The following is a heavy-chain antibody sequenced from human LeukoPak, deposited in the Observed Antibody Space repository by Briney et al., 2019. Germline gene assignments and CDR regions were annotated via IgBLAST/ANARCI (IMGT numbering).Heavy chain of an antibody. CDR3: AQISSNSLTIDY. Sequence: SETLSLTCTVSGGSISSYYWSWTRQPPGKGLEWIGYIYYSGSTNYNPSLKSRVTISVDTSKNQFSLKLSSVTAADTAVYYCAQISSNSLTIDYWGQGTLVTVSS. V-gene: IGHV4-59*12. J-gene: IGHJ4*02. CDR1: GGSISSYY. D-gene: IGHD6-6*01. CDR2: IYYSGST.